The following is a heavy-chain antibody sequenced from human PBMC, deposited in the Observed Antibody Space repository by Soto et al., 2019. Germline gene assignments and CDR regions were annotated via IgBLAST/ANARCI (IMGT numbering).Heavy chain of an antibody. V-gene: IGHV4-59*02. D-gene: IGHD1-26*01. CDR1: GGSVSPYD. J-gene: IGHJ4*02. CDR3: ARVHGTREDF. CDR2: IYHSGST. Sequence: PSETLSLTCTVSGGSVSPYDWTWIRQPPGMGLEWLGYIYHSGSTDYNPSLKSRVSMSVDTSKNQLSLRLRSVTAADTAGYFCARVHGTREDFWGQGTPVTVSS.